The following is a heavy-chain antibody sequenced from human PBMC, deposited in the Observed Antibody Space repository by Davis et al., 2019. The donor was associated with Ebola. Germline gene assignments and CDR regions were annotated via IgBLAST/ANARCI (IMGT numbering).Heavy chain of an antibody. V-gene: IGHV1-8*01. CDR3: AGGFLGSPIWFDP. J-gene: IGHJ5*02. D-gene: IGHD3-3*01. Sequence: AASVKVSCKASRYIFSNYDINWVRQASGQGLEWMGWMNAYSGNTGYVERFKGRVTMTRNPSTNTAYMELSSLRSEDTAVYYCAGGFLGSPIWFDPWGQGTLVTVSS. CDR2: MNAYSGNT. CDR1: RYIFSNYD.